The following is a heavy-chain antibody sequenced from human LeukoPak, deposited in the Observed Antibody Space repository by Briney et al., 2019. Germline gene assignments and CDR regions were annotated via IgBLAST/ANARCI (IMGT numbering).Heavy chain of an antibody. Sequence: SETLSLTCSVSGYSITSGYYWGWIRQPPGKGLEWIGSIYHTGNTFYDPSFNNRVTISVDTSKNQFSLSLSSVTAADTAVYYCARYCSSTTCYTRGGDYWGQGTLVTVSS. D-gene: IGHD2-2*02. J-gene: IGHJ4*02. V-gene: IGHV4-38-2*02. CDR2: IYHTGNT. CDR1: GYSITSGYY. CDR3: ARYCSSTTCYTRGGDY.